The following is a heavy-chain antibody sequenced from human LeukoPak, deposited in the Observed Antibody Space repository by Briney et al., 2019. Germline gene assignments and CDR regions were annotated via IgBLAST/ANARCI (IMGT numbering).Heavy chain of an antibody. CDR3: AREGPYGDSDAGDY. D-gene: IGHD4-17*01. CDR1: GGTFSSYA. V-gene: IGHV1-69*13. CDR2: IIPIFGTA. J-gene: IGHJ4*02. Sequence: SVKVSCKASGGTFSSYAISWVRQAPGQGLEWMGGIIPIFGTANYAQKFQGRVTITADESTSTAYMELSSLRSEDTAVYYCAREGPYGDSDAGDYWGQGTLVTVSS.